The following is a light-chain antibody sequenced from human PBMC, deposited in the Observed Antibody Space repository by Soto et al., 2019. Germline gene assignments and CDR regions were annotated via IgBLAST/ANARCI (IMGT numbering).Light chain of an antibody. Sequence: DFQMIQSPSTLSVSVGDRVTITCRATQPITNRLAWYQQKPGKAPKVLIYDASRLESGVPSRFSGSGFGTEFILSISSLQPDDFATYWCQHYGGLWTFGQGTKVE. J-gene: IGKJ1*01. V-gene: IGKV1-5*01. CDR2: DAS. CDR3: QHYGGLWT. CDR1: QPITNR.